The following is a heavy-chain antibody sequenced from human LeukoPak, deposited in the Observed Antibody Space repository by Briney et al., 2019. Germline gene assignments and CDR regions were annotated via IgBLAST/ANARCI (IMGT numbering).Heavy chain of an antibody. D-gene: IGHD6-13*01. CDR1: GGSISSYY. CDR2: IYYSGST. J-gene: IGHJ5*02. Sequence: PSETLSLTCTVSGGSISSYYWSWIRQPPGKGLEWIGYIYYSGSTNYNPSLKSRVTISVDTSKDQFSLKLSSVTAADTAVYYCARYIAAAVNWFDPWGQGTLVTVSS. CDR3: ARYIAAAVNWFDP. V-gene: IGHV4-59*01.